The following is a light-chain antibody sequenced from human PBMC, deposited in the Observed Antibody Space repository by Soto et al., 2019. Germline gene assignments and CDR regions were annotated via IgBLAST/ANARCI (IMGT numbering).Light chain of an antibody. Sequence: EIVLTQSPATLSLSPGERATLSCRASQSVSSYLAWYHQKPGQAPRLLIYNASNRGTGIPARFSGSGSGTDFTLTISSLEPEDFAVYYCQQRSNWPLTFGGGTKVEIK. V-gene: IGKV3-11*01. CDR1: QSVSSY. CDR3: QQRSNWPLT. J-gene: IGKJ4*01. CDR2: NAS.